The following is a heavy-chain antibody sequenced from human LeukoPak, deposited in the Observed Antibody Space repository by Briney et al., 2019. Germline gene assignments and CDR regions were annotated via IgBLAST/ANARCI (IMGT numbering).Heavy chain of an antibody. Sequence: GGSLRLSCAASGFTFSSYAMHWVRQAPGKGLEWVAVISYDGSNKYYADSVKGRFTISRDNSKNTLYLQMNSLRAEDTAVYYCARPRVVITLDAFDIWGQGTMVTVSS. J-gene: IGHJ3*02. CDR3: ARPRVVITLDAFDI. D-gene: IGHD3-22*01. CDR1: GFTFSSYA. CDR2: ISYDGSNK. V-gene: IGHV3-30-3*01.